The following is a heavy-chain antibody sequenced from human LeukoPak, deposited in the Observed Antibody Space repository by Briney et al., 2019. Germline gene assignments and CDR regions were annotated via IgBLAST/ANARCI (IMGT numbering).Heavy chain of an antibody. CDR2: IKQDGSEK. D-gene: IGHD3-22*01. Sequence: GGSLRLSCAASGFTFSSYWMSWVRQAPGKGLEWVANIKQDGSEKYYVGSVKGRFTISRDNAKNSLYLQMNSLRVEDTAVYYCARTVRGRYYDSSGYPVHWGQGTLVTVSS. CDR3: ARTVRGRYYDSSGYPVH. J-gene: IGHJ4*02. V-gene: IGHV3-7*01. CDR1: GFTFSSYW.